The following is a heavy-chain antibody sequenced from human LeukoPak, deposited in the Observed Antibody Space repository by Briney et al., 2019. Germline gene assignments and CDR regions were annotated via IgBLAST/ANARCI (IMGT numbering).Heavy chain of an antibody. CDR3: ASPPVSYDGLPVYYDYWFDP. V-gene: IGHV1-69*13. J-gene: IGHJ5*02. CDR1: GGTFSSYA. Sequence: SVKVSCKASGGTFSSYAISWVRRAPGQGLEWMGGIIPIFGTANYAQKFQGRVTITADESTSTAYMELSSLRSEDTAVYYCASPPVSYDGLPVYYDYWFDPWGQGTLVTVSS. CDR2: IIPIFGTA. D-gene: IGHD3-9*01.